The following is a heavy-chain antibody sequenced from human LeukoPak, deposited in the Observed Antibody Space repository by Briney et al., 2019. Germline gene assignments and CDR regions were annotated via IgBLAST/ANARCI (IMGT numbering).Heavy chain of an antibody. CDR3: ARDGSGYSDPVDY. Sequence: GGSLRLSCAASGFTFSSYWMSWVRQAPGKGLEWVANIKQDGSEKYYVDSVKGRFTISRDNAKNSLYPEMNSLRVEDTAVYFCARDGSGYSDPVDYWGQGILVTVSS. CDR2: IKQDGSEK. J-gene: IGHJ4*02. D-gene: IGHD3-22*01. CDR1: GFTFSSYW. V-gene: IGHV3-7*01.